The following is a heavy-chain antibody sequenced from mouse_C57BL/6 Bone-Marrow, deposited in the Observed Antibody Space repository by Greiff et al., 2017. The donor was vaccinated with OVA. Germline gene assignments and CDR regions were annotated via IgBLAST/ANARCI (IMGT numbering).Heavy chain of an antibody. V-gene: IGHV3-1*01. CDR2: ISYSGST. CDR1: GYSITSGYD. D-gene: IGHD1-1*01. J-gene: IGHJ1*03. CDR3: ARRGYYGSSHWYFDV. Sequence: EVQLQESGPGMVKPSQSLSLTCTVTGYSITSGYDWHWIRHFPGNKLEWMGYISYSGSTNYNPSLKSRISITHDTSKNHFFLKLNSVTTEDTATYYCARRGYYGSSHWYFDVWGTGTTVTVSS.